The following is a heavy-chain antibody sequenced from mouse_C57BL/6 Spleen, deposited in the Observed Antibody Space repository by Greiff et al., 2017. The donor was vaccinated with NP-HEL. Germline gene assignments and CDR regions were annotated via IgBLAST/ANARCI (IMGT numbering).Heavy chain of an antibody. V-gene: IGHV3-6*01. CDR3: ARAGDYGNYFDY. CDR2: ISYDGSN. D-gene: IGHD2-1*01. J-gene: IGHJ2*01. CDR1: GYSITSGYY. Sequence: EVKLQESGPGLVKPSQSLSLTCSVTGYSITSGYYWNWIRQFPGNKLEWMGYISYDGSNNYNPSLKNRISITRDTSKNQFFLKLNSVTTEDTATYYCARAGDYGNYFDYWGQGTTLTVSS.